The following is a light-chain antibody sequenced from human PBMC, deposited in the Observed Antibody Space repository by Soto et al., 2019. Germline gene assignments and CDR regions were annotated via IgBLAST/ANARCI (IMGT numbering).Light chain of an antibody. CDR1: QSVSSY. CDR2: DAS. J-gene: IGKJ2*01. V-gene: IGKV3-11*01. CDR3: QQRSNWPTMYT. Sequence: EIVLTQSPATLSLSPGERATLSCRASQSVSSYLAWYQQKPGQAPRLLIYDASNRATGIPARFSGSGSGTDFTLTISSLEPDDFAVYYCQQRSNWPTMYTFGQGTKLEIK.